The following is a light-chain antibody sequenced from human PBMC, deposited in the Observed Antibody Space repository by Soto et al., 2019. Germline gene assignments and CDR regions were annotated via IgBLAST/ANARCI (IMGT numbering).Light chain of an antibody. CDR1: QSVSSSY. CDR2: GAS. J-gene: IGKJ4*01. V-gene: IGKV3-20*01. CDR3: QQYGSSPPNT. Sequence: EIVLTQSPGTLSLSPGERATLSCRASQSVSSSYLAWYQQKPGQAPRLLIYGASSRATGIPDRFSGSGSGTDFTLTISTLEPEDCAVYYCQQYGSSPPNTFGGGTKVEIK.